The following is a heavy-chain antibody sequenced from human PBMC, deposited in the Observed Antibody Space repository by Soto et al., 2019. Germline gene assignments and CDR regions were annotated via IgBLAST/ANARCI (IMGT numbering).Heavy chain of an antibody. CDR1: GGSISSSSYY. J-gene: IGHJ4*02. CDR2: IYYSGST. D-gene: IGHD6-13*01. Sequence: QLQLQESGPGLVKPSETLSLTCTVSGGSISSSSYYWGWIRQPPGKGLEWIGSIYYSGSTYYNPSLKSRVTISVDTSKNQFSLKLSSVTAADTAVYYCARRGAVFSSSWYGPFDYWGQGTLVTVSS. V-gene: IGHV4-39*01. CDR3: ARRGAVFSSSWYGPFDY.